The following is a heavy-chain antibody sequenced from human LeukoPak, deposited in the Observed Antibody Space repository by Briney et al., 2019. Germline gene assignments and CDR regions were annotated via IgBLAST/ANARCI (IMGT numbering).Heavy chain of an antibody. V-gene: IGHV3-66*04. Sequence: PGGSLRLSCVVSGFTVSGDYISWFRQAPGKVLEWVSVLYYGVSTFYKDSVKGRFTISRDNSKNTLYLQMNSLRAEDTAEYFCAKHQVGYCSGGVCYIDHWGQGTLVTVSS. CDR3: AKHQVGYCSGGVCYIDH. D-gene: IGHD2-15*01. J-gene: IGHJ4*02. CDR1: GFTVSGDY. CDR2: LYYGVST.